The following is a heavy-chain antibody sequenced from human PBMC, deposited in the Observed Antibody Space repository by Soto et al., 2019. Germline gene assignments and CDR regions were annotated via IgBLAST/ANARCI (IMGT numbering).Heavy chain of an antibody. CDR3: AGVISGSYNQIDY. Sequence: SETLSLTCTVSGASITSSHWTWIRQSPGKGLEWIGYMYYSGTTNYNPSLKSRVTISVDTSRNQFSLKLNSVTAADTAMYYCAGVISGSYNQIDYWGQGTLVTVSS. J-gene: IGHJ4*02. CDR1: GASITSSH. CDR2: MYYSGTT. V-gene: IGHV4-59*01. D-gene: IGHD1-26*01.